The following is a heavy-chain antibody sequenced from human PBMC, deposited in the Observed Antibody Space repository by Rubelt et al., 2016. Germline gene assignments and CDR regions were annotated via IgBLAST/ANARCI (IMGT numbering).Heavy chain of an antibody. D-gene: IGHD6-19*01. V-gene: IGHV3-30*02. Sequence: QAPGKGLEWVAVVRSDGTRTYYADAVRGRFTMSRDNSSSTLYLQMNSLRAEDTAVYYRAKQVVPGTAHQFAMDVWGQVTKVTVSS. CDR2: VRSDGTRT. J-gene: IGHJ6*02. CDR3: AKQVVPGTAHQFAMDV.